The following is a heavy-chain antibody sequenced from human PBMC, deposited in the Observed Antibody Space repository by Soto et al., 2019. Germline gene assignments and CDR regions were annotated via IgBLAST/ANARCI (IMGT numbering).Heavy chain of an antibody. D-gene: IGHD6-19*01. V-gene: IGHV4-59*08. CDR1: SDSSSSYK. CDR3: VGSPGGLGWFDP. CDR2: TDNNGGI. Sequence: SETLSLTCTVSSDSSSSYKWIWIRQTPGKGLEWIGYTDNNGGISYNPSLRSRITITISVDTPKNQISLKLNSVTAADTAVYFCVGSPGGLGWFDPWGLGILVTVSS. J-gene: IGHJ5*02.